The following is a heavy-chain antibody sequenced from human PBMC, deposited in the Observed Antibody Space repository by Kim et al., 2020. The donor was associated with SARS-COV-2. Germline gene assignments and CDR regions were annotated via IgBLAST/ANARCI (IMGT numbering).Heavy chain of an antibody. CDR3: VKGLIVVVIAAPYYFDY. CDR1: GFTFSTYA. J-gene: IGHJ4*02. Sequence: GGSLRLSCSVSGFTFSTYAMHWVRQAPGKGLEYVSAINNNGGTTYYADSVKGRFTISRDNSKNTLYLQMSSLRAEDTAVYYCVKGLIVVVIAAPYYFDYWGQGTLVPVSS. D-gene: IGHD2-15*01. V-gene: IGHV3-64D*06. CDR2: INNNGGTT.